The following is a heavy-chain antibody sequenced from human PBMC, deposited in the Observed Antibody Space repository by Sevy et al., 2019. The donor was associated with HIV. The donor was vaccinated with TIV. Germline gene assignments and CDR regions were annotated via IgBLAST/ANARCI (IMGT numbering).Heavy chain of an antibody. V-gene: IGHV3-23*01. Sequence: GGSLRLSCAASGFTFNTHAMNWVRQAPGKGLEWVSGISATGGGTYYTDSVKGRFTVSRDNSQNTLYLQMNSLRADDMAIYYCAKALNPALESMIEVIFRTLKGFDLWGQGTMVTVSS. J-gene: IGHJ3*01. D-gene: IGHD3-22*01. CDR3: AKALNPALESMIEVIFRTLKGFDL. CDR1: GFTFNTHA. CDR2: ISATGGGT.